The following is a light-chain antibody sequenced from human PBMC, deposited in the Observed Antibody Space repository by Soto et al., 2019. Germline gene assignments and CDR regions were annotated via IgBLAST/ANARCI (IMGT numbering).Light chain of an antibody. J-gene: IGKJ1*01. CDR1: QSISSW. CDR2: DAS. CDR3: QQYNSYPWT. V-gene: IGKV1-5*01. Sequence: DIQMTQSPSTLSASVGDRVTITCRASQSISSWLAWYQQKAGKAPKLLFYDASSLESGVPSRFSGSGSGTEFTLTISSLQPDDVATYYCQQYNSYPWTFGQGTKVEIK.